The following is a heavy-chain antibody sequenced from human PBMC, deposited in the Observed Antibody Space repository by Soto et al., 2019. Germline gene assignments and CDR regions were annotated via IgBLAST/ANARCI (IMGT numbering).Heavy chain of an antibody. V-gene: IGHV4-59*01. D-gene: IGHD3-3*01. CDR1: GGSISSYY. J-gene: IGHJ6*02. CDR3: ARGVPYYDFWSGYFGSYGMDV. Sequence: PSETLSLTCTVSGGSISSYYWSWIRQPPGKGLEWIGYIYYSGSTNYNPSLKSRVTISVDTSKNQFSLKLSSVTAADTAVYYCARGVPYYDFWSGYFGSYGMDVWGQGTTVTVS. CDR2: IYYSGST.